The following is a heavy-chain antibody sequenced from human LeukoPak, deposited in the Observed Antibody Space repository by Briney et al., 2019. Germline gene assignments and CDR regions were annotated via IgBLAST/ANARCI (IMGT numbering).Heavy chain of an antibody. V-gene: IGHV4-38-2*02. CDR1: GYSISSGYY. Sequence: SETLSLTCTVSGYSISSGYYRGWIRQLPGKGLEWIGSIYHSGSTYYNPSLKSQVTISVDTSKNQFSLKLSSVTAADTAVYYCARARNYYDSSDYYYEGDAFDIWGQGTMVTVSS. D-gene: IGHD3-22*01. CDR3: ARARNYYDSSDYYYEGDAFDI. J-gene: IGHJ3*02. CDR2: IYHSGST.